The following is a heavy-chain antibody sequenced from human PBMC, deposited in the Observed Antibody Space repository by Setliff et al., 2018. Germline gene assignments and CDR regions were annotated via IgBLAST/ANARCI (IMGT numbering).Heavy chain of an antibody. CDR3: ARLPNYVWGSPVDY. Sequence: LSLTCTVSGASITNINYYWGLIRQPPGKGLXXIXSIFXSGRTFYNPSXXSRVTISVDTSKNQFSLTLSSVTAADTAVYYCARLPNYVWGSPVDYWGQGTLVTVSS. V-gene: IGHV4-39*01. D-gene: IGHD3-16*01. CDR2: IFXSGRT. CDR1: GASITNINYY. J-gene: IGHJ4*02.